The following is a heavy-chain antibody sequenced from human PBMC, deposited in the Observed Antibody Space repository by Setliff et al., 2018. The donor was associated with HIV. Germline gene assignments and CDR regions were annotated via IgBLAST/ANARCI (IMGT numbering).Heavy chain of an antibody. Sequence: PSETLSLTCSVSGGSIGSSTYYWGWIRQPPGKGLEWIGDIFYTGSTYYNPSLKSRVAISVDTSENQFSLKLNSVTAADTAVYYCARRGRDGVFIMFATGFDPWGQGALVTVSS. J-gene: IGHJ5*02. CDR2: IFYTGST. V-gene: IGHV4-39*01. D-gene: IGHD2-8*01. CDR1: GGSIGSSTYY. CDR3: ARRGRDGVFIMFATGFDP.